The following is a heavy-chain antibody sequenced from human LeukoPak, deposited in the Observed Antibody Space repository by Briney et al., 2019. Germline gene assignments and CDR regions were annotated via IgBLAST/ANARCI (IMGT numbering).Heavy chain of an antibody. Sequence: ASVKVSCKASGYTFTSYGISWVRQAPGQGLEGMGGISSYNGNTDYAQKLQGRVTMTTDTSTRTAYMELRSLRSDDTALYYCARDSLRFGAPRFDYWGQGTLVTVSS. CDR1: GYTFTSYG. CDR3: ARDSLRFGAPRFDY. D-gene: IGHD3-10*01. V-gene: IGHV1-18*04. J-gene: IGHJ4*02. CDR2: ISSYNGNT.